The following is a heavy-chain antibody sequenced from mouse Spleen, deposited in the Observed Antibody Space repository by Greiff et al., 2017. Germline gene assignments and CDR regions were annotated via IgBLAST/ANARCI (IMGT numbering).Heavy chain of an antibody. CDR2: INPYNGDT. Sequence: EVQLQESGPELVKPGDSVKISCKASGYSFTGYFMNWVMQSHGKSLEWIGRINPYNGDTFYNQKFKGKATLTVDKSSSTAHMELRSLTSEDSAVYYCAREGYYYAMDYWGQGTSVTVSS. J-gene: IGHJ4*01. D-gene: IGHD2-2*01. V-gene: IGHV1-20*01. CDR1: GYSFTGYF. CDR3: AREGYYYAMDY.